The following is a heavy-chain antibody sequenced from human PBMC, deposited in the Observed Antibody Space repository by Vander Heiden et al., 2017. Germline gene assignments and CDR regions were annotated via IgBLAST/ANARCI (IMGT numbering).Heavy chain of an antibody. J-gene: IGHJ4*02. D-gene: IGHD3-22*01. CDR1: GFTFSSYA. CDR2: ISYDGSNK. V-gene: IGHV3-30-3*01. Sequence: QVQLVASGGGVVQPGRSLRLSCAASGFTFSSYAMRWVRQAPGKGLEWVAVISYDGSNKYYADSVKGRFTISRDNYKNTLYLQMNSLRAEDTAVYYCARDPANDSSGYYLFDYWCQGTLVTVSS. CDR3: ARDPANDSSGYYLFDY.